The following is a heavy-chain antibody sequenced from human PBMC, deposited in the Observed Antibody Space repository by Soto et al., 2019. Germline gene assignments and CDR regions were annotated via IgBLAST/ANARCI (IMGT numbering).Heavy chain of an antibody. Sequence: QPGGSLRLSCAASGLDFSSEVMCWVRRAPGKGLEWVSSISGSGRTIYHADFMRGRFAISRDNSKNSLYLQLNNLRVDDTAVYYCAKVGPSYYYGMDVWGQGTTVTVSS. V-gene: IGHV3-23*01. D-gene: IGHD1-26*01. CDR2: ISGSGRTI. CDR3: AKVGPSYYYGMDV. CDR1: GLDFSSEV. J-gene: IGHJ6*02.